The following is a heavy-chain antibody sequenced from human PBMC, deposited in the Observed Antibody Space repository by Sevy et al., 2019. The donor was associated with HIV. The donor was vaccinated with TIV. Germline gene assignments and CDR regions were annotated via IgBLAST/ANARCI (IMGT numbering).Heavy chain of an antibody. V-gene: IGHV3-21*01. CDR1: GFTFSSYS. J-gene: IGHJ4*02. CDR2: ISGLSNYI. Sequence: GGYLRLSCAASGFTFSSYSFHWVRQAPGKGLEGVSSISGLSNYIYYSDSMKGRFTISRDNAKNSLYLHMSSLRADDTAVDYCARAGNWPYFDYWGQGTLVTVSS. D-gene: IGHD1-1*01. CDR3: ARAGNWPYFDY.